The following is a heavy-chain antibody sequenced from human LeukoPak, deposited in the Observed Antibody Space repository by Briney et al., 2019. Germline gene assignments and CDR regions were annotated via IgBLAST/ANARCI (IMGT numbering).Heavy chain of an antibody. J-gene: IGHJ1*01. CDR1: GFTFSSYA. D-gene: IGHD6-13*01. CDR3: AKDTAAAAHKYFQH. Sequence: GGSLRLSCAASGFTFSSYAMHWVRQAPGKGLEWVAVISYDGSNKYYADSVKGRFTISRDNSKNTLYLQMNSLRAEDTAVYYCAKDTAAAAHKYFQHWGQGTLVTVSS. V-gene: IGHV3-30-3*01. CDR2: ISYDGSNK.